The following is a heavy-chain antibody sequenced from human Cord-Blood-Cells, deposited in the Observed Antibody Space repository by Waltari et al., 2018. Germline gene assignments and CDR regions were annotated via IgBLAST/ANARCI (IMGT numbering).Heavy chain of an antibody. CDR3: ARDPRWLRFDY. CDR2: IRSSSSTI. CDR1: GFTFSSYS. V-gene: IGHV3-48*01. D-gene: IGHD5-12*01. Sequence: EVQLVESGGGLVQPGGSLRLSCAASGFTFSSYSMNWVHQAPGTGLEWVSYIRSSSSTIYYADSWKGRFTISRDNAKNSLYLQMNSLRAEDTAVYYCARDPRWLRFDYWGQGTLVTVSS. J-gene: IGHJ4*02.